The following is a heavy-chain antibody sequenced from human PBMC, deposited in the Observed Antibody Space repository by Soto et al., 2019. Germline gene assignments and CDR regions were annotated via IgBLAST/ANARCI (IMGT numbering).Heavy chain of an antibody. CDR1: GDSVSSNSAA. CDR3: ARDPSELVGATGYFDY. CDR2: TYYRSKWYN. D-gene: IGHD1-26*01. V-gene: IGHV6-1*01. Sequence: QVQLQQSGPGLVKPSQTLSLTCAISGDSVSSNSAAWNWIRQSPSRGLEWLGRTYYRSKWYNGYEVSVKSRITSNTDTSKNQFSRQLNSVTPEDTAVYYCARDPSELVGATGYFDYWGQGPLVTVSS. J-gene: IGHJ4*02.